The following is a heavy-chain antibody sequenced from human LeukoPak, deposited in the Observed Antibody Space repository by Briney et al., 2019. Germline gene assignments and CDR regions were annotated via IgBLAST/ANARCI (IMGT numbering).Heavy chain of an antibody. CDR2: IYYSGST. CDR3: ARRRVLWFGKKQSYYFDY. J-gene: IGHJ4*02. D-gene: IGHD3-10*01. V-gene: IGHV4-39*07. Sequence: SETLSLTCTVSGGSISSSSYYWGWIRQPPGKGLEWIGSIYYSGSTYYNPSLKSRVTISVDTSKNQFSLKLSSVTAADTAVYYCARRRVLWFGKKQSYYFDYWGQGTLVTVSS. CDR1: GGSISSSSYY.